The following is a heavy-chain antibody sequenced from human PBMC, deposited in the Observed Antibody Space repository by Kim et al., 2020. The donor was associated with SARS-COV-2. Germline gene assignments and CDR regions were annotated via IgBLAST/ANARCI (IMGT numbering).Heavy chain of an antibody. J-gene: IGHJ3*02. D-gene: IGHD6-19*01. Sequence: GGSLRLSCAASGFTFSNAWMSWVRQAPGKGLEWVGRIKSKTDGGTTDYAAPVKGRFTISRDDSKNTLYLQMNSLKTEDTAVYYCTTDLIIAPSSSGWFDAFDIWGQGTMVTVSS. CDR1: GFTFSNAW. CDR3: TTDLIIAPSSSGWFDAFDI. V-gene: IGHV3-15*01. CDR2: IKSKTDGGTT.